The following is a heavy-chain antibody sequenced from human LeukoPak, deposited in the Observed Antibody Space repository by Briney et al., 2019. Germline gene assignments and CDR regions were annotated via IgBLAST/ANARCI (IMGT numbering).Heavy chain of an antibody. CDR1: GGSISSGSYY. CDR2: IYTSGST. CDR3: ASVVGATTEYYFDY. V-gene: IGHV4-61*02. D-gene: IGHD1-26*01. Sequence: SQTLSLTCTVSGGSISSGSYYWSWIRQPAGKGLEWIGRIYTSGSTNYNPSLKSRVTISVDTSKNQFSLKLSSVTAADTAVYYCASVVGATTEYYFDYWGQGTLVTVSS. J-gene: IGHJ4*02.